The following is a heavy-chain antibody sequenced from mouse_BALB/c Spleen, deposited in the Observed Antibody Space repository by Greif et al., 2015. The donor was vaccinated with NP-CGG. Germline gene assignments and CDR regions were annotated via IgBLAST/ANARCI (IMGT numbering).Heavy chain of an antibody. V-gene: IGHV14-3*02. J-gene: IGHJ3*01. CDR2: IDPANGNT. CDR3: APPPAWFAY. CDR1: GFNIKDTY. Sequence: VQLKDSGAELVKPGASVKLSCTASGFNIKDTYMHWVKQRPEQGLEWIGRIDPANGNTKYDPKFQGKATITADTSSNTAYLQLSSLTSEDTAVYYCAPPPAWFAYWGQGTLVTVSA.